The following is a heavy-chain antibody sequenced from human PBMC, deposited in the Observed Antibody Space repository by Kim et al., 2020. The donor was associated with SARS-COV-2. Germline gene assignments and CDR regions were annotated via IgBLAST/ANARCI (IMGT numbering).Heavy chain of an antibody. D-gene: IGHD3-9*01. CDR3: ARDPSFYDILTGYFDY. CDR2: IYYSGST. Sequence: SETLSLTCTVSGGSISSSSYYWGWIRQPPGKGLEWIGSIYYSGSTYYNPSLKSRVTISVDTSKNQFSLKLSSVTAADTAVYYCARDPSFYDILTGYFDYWGQGTLVTVSS. J-gene: IGHJ4*02. V-gene: IGHV4-39*07. CDR1: GGSISSSSYY.